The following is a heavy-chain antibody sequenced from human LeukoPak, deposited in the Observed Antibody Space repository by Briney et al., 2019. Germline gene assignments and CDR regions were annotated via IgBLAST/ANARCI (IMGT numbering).Heavy chain of an antibody. CDR2: ITWNSGIK. CDR3: AKDRPDWGEGFFDY. J-gene: IGHJ4*02. CDR1: GFTFDDYA. V-gene: IGHV3-9*01. D-gene: IGHD7-27*01. Sequence: GGSLRLSCAASGFTFDDYAMYWVRHAPGKGLEWVSGITWNSGIKDYADSVKGRFTISRDNSKNTLYLQMNSLRAEDTAVYYCAKDRPDWGEGFFDYWGQGTLVTVSS.